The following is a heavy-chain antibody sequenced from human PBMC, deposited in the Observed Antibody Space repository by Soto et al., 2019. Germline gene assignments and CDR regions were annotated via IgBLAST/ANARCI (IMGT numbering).Heavy chain of an antibody. D-gene: IGHD2-15*01. CDR2: IYYSGST. V-gene: IGHV4-61*05. Sequence: SETLSLTCTVSGGSISSSSYYWGWIRQAPGKGLEWIGYIYYSGSTNYNPSLKSRVTISVDTSKNQFSLKLSSVTAADTAVYYCARHALSGGSLYYYYYYGMDVWGQGTTVTVSS. CDR1: GGSISSSSYY. J-gene: IGHJ6*02. CDR3: ARHALSGGSLYYYYYYGMDV.